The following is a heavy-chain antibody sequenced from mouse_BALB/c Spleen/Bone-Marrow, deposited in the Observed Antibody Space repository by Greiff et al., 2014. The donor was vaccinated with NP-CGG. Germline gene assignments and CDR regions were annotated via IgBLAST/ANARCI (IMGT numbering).Heavy chain of an antibody. CDR2: IDPANGNT. Sequence: VQLKESGAALVKPGASVKLSCTASGFNIKDTYMHWVKQRPEQGLEWIGRIDPANGNTKYDPKFQGKATITADTSSNTAYLQLGSLTSEDTAVYYCANYYYGSHFDYWGQGTTLTVSS. V-gene: IGHV14-3*02. D-gene: IGHD1-1*01. CDR3: ANYYYGSHFDY. CDR1: GFNIKDTY. J-gene: IGHJ2*01.